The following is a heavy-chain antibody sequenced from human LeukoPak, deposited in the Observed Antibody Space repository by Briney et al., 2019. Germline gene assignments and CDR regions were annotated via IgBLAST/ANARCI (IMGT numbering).Heavy chain of an antibody. V-gene: IGHV4-39*01. D-gene: IGHD1-1*01. J-gene: IGHJ5*02. CDR3: ARHGTVVSRGTFDP. CDR1: GGSISSSSYY. Sequence: SETLSLTCTVSGGSISSSSYYWAWIRQPPGKGLEWIGSIFYSGNTYYNPSLKSRVTISVDTSKNQFSLKLSAVTAADTTVYYCARHGTVVSRGTFDPWGQGTLVTVSS. CDR2: IFYSGNT.